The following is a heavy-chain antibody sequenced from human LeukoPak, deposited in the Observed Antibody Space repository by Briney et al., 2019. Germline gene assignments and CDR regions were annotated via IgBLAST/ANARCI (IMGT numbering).Heavy chain of an antibody. D-gene: IGHD6-19*01. CDR2: IYPEDSDT. CDR3: ARHGDGYSSAWYLGYWFGP. Sequence: GESLKISCKGSGYSFTSYWIGWVRQMPGKGLEWMGIIYPEDSDTRYSPSFQGQVTISADKSISTAYPQWSSLKASDTAMYYCARHGDGYSSAWYLGYWFGPWGQGTLVTVSS. V-gene: IGHV5-51*01. CDR1: GYSFTSYW. J-gene: IGHJ5*02.